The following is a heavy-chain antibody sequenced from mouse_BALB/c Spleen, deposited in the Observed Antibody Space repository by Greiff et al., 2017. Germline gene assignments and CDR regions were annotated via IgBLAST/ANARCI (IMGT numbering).Heavy chain of an antibody. CDR1: GFTFSSYT. J-gene: IGHJ2*01. CDR3: TRDVRNGYDLDY. Sequence: DVKLVESGGGLVKPGGSLKLSCAASGFTFSSYTMSWVRQTPEKRLEWVATISSGGSYTYYPDSVKGRFTISRDNAKNTLYLQMSSLKSEDTAMYYCTRDVRNGYDLDYWGQGTTLTVSS. V-gene: IGHV5-6-4*01. D-gene: IGHD2-2*01. CDR2: ISSGGSYT.